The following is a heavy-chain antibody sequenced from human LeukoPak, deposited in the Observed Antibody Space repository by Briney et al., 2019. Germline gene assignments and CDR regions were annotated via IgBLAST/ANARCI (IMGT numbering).Heavy chain of an antibody. D-gene: IGHD5-18*01. CDR3: ARTRSGQLWSHYYYYGMDV. CDR2: IYYSGST. CDR1: GGSISSSSYY. Sequence: SETLSLTCTVSGGSISSSSYYWGWIRQPPGKGLEWIGSIYYSGSTYYNPSLKGRVTISVDTSKNQFSLKLSSVTAADTAVYYCARTRSGQLWSHYYYYGMDVWGQGTTVTVSS. J-gene: IGHJ6*02. V-gene: IGHV4-39*01.